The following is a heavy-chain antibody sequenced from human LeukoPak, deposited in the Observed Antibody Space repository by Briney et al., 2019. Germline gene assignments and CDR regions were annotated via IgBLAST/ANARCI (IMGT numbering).Heavy chain of an antibody. CDR3: ARVLHGYSLVTAIRHGSFDY. J-gene: IGHJ4*02. D-gene: IGHD2-21*02. Sequence: ASVKVSCKASGYTFTDYYMHWVRQAPGQGLEWMGRINPNSGGTNYAQKFQGRVTMTRDTSISTAYMELSRLRSDDTAVYYCARVLHGYSLVTAIRHGSFDYWGQGTLVTVSS. V-gene: IGHV1-2*06. CDR1: GYTFTDYY. CDR2: INPNSGGT.